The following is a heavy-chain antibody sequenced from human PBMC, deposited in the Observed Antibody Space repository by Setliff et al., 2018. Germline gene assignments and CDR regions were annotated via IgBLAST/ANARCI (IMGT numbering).Heavy chain of an antibody. J-gene: IGHJ5*02. D-gene: IGHD1-26*01. Sequence: ASVKVSCKASGYPFTSNSMHWVRQAPGQRLEWMGWINAGNGYTKYSQKFQGRVTITRDTSATTACMELSSLRSEDSAVYYCVRSGKFGMRFWFDQWGQGTLVTVSS. CDR1: GYPFTSNS. V-gene: IGHV1-3*01. CDR2: INAGNGYT. CDR3: VRSGKFGMRFWFDQ.